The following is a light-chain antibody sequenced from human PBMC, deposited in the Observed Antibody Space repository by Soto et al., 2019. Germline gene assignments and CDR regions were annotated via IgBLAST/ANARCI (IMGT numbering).Light chain of an antibody. CDR3: QQYDKWPRT. J-gene: IGKJ1*01. CDR1: QSVSRK. Sequence: EIVMTQSPATLSVSPGEIATLYCRASQSVSRKLAWYQQTRGQAPRLLIYGASTRATGVPARFSGSGSGTEFTLTISNLQSEDFAVYHCQQYDKWPRTFGQGTKVDIK. V-gene: IGKV3-15*01. CDR2: GAS.